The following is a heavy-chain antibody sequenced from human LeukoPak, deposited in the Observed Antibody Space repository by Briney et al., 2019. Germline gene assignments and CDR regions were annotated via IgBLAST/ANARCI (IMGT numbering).Heavy chain of an antibody. D-gene: IGHD4-17*01. CDR2: ISSSSSYI. J-gene: IGHJ4*02. V-gene: IGHV3-21*01. CDR1: GFTFSSYS. CDR3: AREGDYGDPGVDY. Sequence: PGGSLRLSCAASGFTFSSYSMNWVRQAPGKGLEWVSSISSSSSYIYYADSVKGRFTISRDNAKNSLYLQMNSLRAEDTAVYYCAREGDYGDPGVDYWGQGTLVTVSS.